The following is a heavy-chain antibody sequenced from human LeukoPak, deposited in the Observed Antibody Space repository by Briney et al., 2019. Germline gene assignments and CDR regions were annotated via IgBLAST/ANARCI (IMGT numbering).Heavy chain of an antibody. CDR3: ARGYYPPRWYFDL. CDR2: IIEKGNA. J-gene: IGHJ2*01. V-gene: IGHV4-34*01. Sequence: SETLSLTCALYGGSFSSYSWSWTWIRQTPEKGLEWIGEIIEKGNANYNPSLKSRVTIDLDTSRNQFSLKLTSMTAADTAMYYCARGYYPPRWYFDLWGRGTLVTVS. CDR1: GGSFSSYS. D-gene: IGHD3-10*01.